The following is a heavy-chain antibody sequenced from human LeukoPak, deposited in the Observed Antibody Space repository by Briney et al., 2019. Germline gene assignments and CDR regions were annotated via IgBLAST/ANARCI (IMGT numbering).Heavy chain of an antibody. V-gene: IGHV1-24*01. D-gene: IGHD1-26*01. CDR1: GYTLTELS. J-gene: IGHJ4*02. CDR2: FDPEDGET. Sequence: ASVKVSCKVSGYTLTELSMHWVRQAPGKGLEWMGGFDPEDGETIYAQKFQGRVTMTEDTSTDTAYMELSSLRSEDTAVYYCVTVQTDSGSYTFDWGQGTLVTVSS. CDR3: VTVQTDSGSYTFD.